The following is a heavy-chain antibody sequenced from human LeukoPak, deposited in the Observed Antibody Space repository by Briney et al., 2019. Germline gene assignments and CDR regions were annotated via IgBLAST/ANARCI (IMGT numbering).Heavy chain of an antibody. CDR2: IYHSGST. V-gene: IGHV4-59*08. CDR3: ASSTPWDWFDP. D-gene: IGHD1-26*01. CDR1: GGSISSYY. J-gene: IGHJ5*02. Sequence: SETLSLTCTVSGGSISSYYWSWIRQPPGKGLEWIGSIYHSGSTYYNPSLKSRVTISVDTSKNQFSLKLSSVTAADTAVYYCASSTPWDWFDPWGQGTLVTVSS.